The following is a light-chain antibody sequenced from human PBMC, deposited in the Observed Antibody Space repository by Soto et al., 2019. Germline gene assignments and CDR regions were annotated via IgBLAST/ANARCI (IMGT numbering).Light chain of an antibody. J-gene: IGKJ1*01. CDR1: HTISSSY. Sequence: EVVLTQSPGTLSLSPGQRATLSCRASHTISSSYLAWYQQKPGQAPRLLMYAISTKATGTPDRFRGSEYGTDFTIAITRLEPEDFAVYYCQQYDDLPRTFGHGKKVEIK. CDR3: QQYDDLPRT. V-gene: IGKV3-20*01. CDR2: AIS.